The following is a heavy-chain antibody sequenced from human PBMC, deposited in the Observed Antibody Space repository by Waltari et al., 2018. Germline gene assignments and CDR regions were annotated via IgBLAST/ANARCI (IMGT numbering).Heavy chain of an antibody. CDR1: GYTFPNYD. D-gene: IGHD6-13*01. J-gene: IGHJ4*02. CDR2: MNPKNGNT. Sequence: QVLPVQSGAELKTPGASVKVSCKASGYTFPNYDINWLRQATGQGLEWVGWMNPKNGNTLYAQKFQGRVTLTRDNSINTAYMELTSLTSDDTGVYYCARGLDSNSWYGAHFWGQGTLVTVAS. CDR3: ARGLDSNSWYGAHF. V-gene: IGHV1-8*01.